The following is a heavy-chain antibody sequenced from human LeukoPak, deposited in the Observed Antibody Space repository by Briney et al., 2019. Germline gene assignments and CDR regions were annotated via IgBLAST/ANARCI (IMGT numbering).Heavy chain of an antibody. V-gene: IGHV1-2*02. Sequence: GASVKVSCKTSGYTFTDYYIHWVRQAPGQGLEWMGWINPDSGYTNYAQKFQGRVTMTRDTSINTAYMELGRLTSDDTAVYYCATDPRTTVFGTFRYYYMDVWGEGTTVAVSS. CDR2: INPDSGYT. CDR1: GYTFTDYY. D-gene: IGHD3-3*01. CDR3: ATDPRTTVFGTFRYYYMDV. J-gene: IGHJ6*03.